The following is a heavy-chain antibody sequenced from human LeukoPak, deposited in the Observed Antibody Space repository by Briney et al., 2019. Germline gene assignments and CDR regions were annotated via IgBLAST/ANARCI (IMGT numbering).Heavy chain of an antibody. CDR2: IYYSGST. J-gene: IGHJ6*02. CDR3: ARVPYYYYGMDV. V-gene: IGHV4-30-4*01. CDR1: GGSISSGDYY. Sequence: SQTPSLTCTVSGGSISSGDYYWSWIRQPPGKGLEWIGYIYYSGSTYYNPSLKSRVTISVDTSKNQFSLKLSSVTAADTAVYYCARVPYYYYGMDVWGQGTTVTVSS.